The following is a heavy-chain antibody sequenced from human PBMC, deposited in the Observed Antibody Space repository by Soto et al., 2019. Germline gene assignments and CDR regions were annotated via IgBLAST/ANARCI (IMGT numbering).Heavy chain of an antibody. CDR1: GGTFSSYA. Sequence: GASVKVSCKASGGTFSSYAISWVRQAPGQGLEWMGGIIPIFGTANYAQKFQGRVTITADESTSTAYMELSSLRSEDTAVYYCARETQWLNWFDPWGQGTLVTVSS. V-gene: IGHV1-69*13. CDR2: IIPIFGTA. CDR3: ARETQWLNWFDP. D-gene: IGHD6-19*01. J-gene: IGHJ5*02.